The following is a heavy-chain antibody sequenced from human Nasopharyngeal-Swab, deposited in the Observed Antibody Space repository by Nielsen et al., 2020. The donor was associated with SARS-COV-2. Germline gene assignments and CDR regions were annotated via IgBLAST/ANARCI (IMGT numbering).Heavy chain of an antibody. CDR1: GASITSNSFF. CDR2: RNYSWSV. D-gene: IGHD3-22*01. V-gene: IGHV4-39*07. CDR3: ARGPPDYYDVSGYYA. J-gene: IGHJ5*02. Sequence: SETLSLTCTVSGASITSNSFFWGWHPQSPGQGLEWIRNRNYSWSVYYNSSLKSRVTISPDTSKNQLSLHLTSVTAADTATYFCARGPPDYYDVSGYYAWGQGILVTVSS.